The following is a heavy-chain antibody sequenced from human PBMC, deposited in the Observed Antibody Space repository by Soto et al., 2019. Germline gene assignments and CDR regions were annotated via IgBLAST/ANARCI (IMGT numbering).Heavy chain of an antibody. CDR1: GFTFSSYA. Sequence: QVQLVESGGGVVQNGRSLRLSCAASGFTFSSYAMHWVRQAPGKGLEWVAVISYDGSNKYYADSVKGRFTISRDNSKNTLYLQMNSLRAEDTPVYYCARDLQDTQYSSSWYYYYGMDVWGQGTTVTVSS. D-gene: IGHD6-13*01. CDR2: ISYDGSNK. V-gene: IGHV3-30-3*01. J-gene: IGHJ6*02. CDR3: ARDLQDTQYSSSWYYYYGMDV.